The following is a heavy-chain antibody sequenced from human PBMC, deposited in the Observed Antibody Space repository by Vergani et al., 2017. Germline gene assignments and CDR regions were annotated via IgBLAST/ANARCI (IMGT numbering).Heavy chain of an antibody. CDR1: GFTFSSYA. J-gene: IGHJ5*02. CDR3: AKVSLGVVVGAHRFDP. Sequence: EVQLLESGGGLVQPGGSLRLSCAASGFTFSSYAMSWVRQAPGKGLEWVSAISGSGGSTYYADSVKGRFTISRDNSKNTLYLQMNSLRAEDTAVYYCAKVSLGVVVGAHRFDPWGQGTLVTVSS. V-gene: IGHV3-23*01. D-gene: IGHD2-15*01. CDR2: ISGSGGST.